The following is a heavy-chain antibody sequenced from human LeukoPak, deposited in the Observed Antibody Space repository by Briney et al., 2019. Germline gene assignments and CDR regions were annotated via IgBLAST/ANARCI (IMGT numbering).Heavy chain of an antibody. V-gene: IGHV3-15*01. CDR2: IKSKTDGGTT. CDR3: TTLYYDILTGYYISDDY. D-gene: IGHD3-9*01. CDR1: GFTFSNAW. Sequence: GGSLRLSCAASGFTFSNAWMSWVRQAPGKGLEWVGRIKSKTDGGTTDYAAPVKGRFTISRDDSKNTLYLQMNSLKTEDTAVYYCTTLYYDILTGYYISDDYWGQGTLATVSS. J-gene: IGHJ4*02.